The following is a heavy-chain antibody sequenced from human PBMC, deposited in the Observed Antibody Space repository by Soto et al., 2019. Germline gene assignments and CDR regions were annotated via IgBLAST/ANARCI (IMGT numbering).Heavy chain of an antibody. CDR3: ARHHDS. V-gene: IGHV4-31*03. J-gene: IGHJ4*02. CDR2: IYYTGST. Sequence: TLSLTCTVSGDSISRGYNFWTWIRQHPGKGLEWIGYIYYTGSTHYNPSLQSRVAISVDTSKNQFSLELSSVTAADTAVYYCARHHDSWGQGTLVTVSS. CDR1: GDSISRGYNF.